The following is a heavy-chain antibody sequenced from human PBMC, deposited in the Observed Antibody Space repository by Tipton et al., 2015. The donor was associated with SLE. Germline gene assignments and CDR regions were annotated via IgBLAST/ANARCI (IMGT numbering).Heavy chain of an antibody. J-gene: IGHJ3*02. CDR3: ARPYCSSTSCYTGAFDI. D-gene: IGHD2-2*02. CDR2: NYTSGST. V-gene: IGHV4-61*02. CDR1: GGSISSGSYY. Sequence: TLSLTCTVSGGSISSGSYYWSWIRQPAGTGLEWIGRNYTSGSTNYNPSLKSRVTISVDTSKNQFSLKLSSVTAADTAVYYCARPYCSSTSCYTGAFDIWGQGTMVTVSS.